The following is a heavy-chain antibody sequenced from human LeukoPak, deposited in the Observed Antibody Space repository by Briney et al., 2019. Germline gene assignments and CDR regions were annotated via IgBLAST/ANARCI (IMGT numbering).Heavy chain of an antibody. CDR1: GGSFSGYY. CDR2: INHSGST. Sequence: SETLSLTCAVYGGSFSGYYWSWIRQPPGKGLEWIGEINHSGSTNYNPSLKSRVTISVDTSKNQFSLKLSSVTAADTAVYYCARVATRLGYCGSTSCSNWFDPWGQGTLVTVSS. D-gene: IGHD2-2*01. J-gene: IGHJ5*02. V-gene: IGHV4-34*01. CDR3: ARVATRLGYCGSTSCSNWFDP.